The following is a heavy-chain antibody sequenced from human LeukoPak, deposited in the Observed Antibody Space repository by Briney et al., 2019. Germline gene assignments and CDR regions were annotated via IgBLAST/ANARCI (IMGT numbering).Heavy chain of an antibody. V-gene: IGHV4-38-2*01. CDR2: IYNTGST. CDR3: ASRTTVTNALSFDY. Sequence: PSETLSLTCGVSGYFVSSGYYWGWIRQPPGQGLEWIGNIYNTGSTYYNPSLKSQVTISVDTSKNQFSLKLTSVTSADTAVYFCASRTTVTNALSFDYWGRGALVAVSS. D-gene: IGHD4-11*01. CDR1: GYFVSSGYY. J-gene: IGHJ4*02.